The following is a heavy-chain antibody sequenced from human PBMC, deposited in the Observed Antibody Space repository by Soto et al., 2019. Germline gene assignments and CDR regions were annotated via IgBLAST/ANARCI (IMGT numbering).Heavy chain of an antibody. CDR3: AKDPGY. J-gene: IGHJ4*02. Sequence: LRLSCAASGFTFSSYGMHWVRQAPGKGLEWVAVISYDGSNKYYADSVKGRFTISRDNSKNTLYLQMNSLRAEDTAVYYCAKDPGYWGQGTLVTVSS. CDR1: GFTFSSYG. CDR2: ISYDGSNK. V-gene: IGHV3-30*18.